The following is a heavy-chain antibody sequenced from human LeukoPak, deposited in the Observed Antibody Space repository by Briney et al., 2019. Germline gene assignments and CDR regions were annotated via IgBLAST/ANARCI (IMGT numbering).Heavy chain of an antibody. CDR2: IKEDGSEK. V-gene: IGHV3-7*01. J-gene: IGHJ4*02. CDR3: ARDRYSASFHFDF. Sequence: GGSLRLSCAASGFTFSSYWMSWVRQAPGRGLEWVANIKEDGSEKYYVDSVKGRFTISRDNAKNSLYLQMNSLRAEDTAVYYCARDRYSASFHFDFWGQGTLVTVSS. D-gene: IGHD1-26*01. CDR1: GFTFSSYW.